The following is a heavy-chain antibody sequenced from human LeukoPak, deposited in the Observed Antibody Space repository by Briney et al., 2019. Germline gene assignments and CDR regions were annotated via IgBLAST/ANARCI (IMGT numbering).Heavy chain of an antibody. CDR2: IYYSGST. CDR1: GGSISSSSYY. J-gene: IGHJ4*02. Sequence: SETLSLTCTVSGGSISSSSYYWGWIRQPPGKGLEWIGSIYYSGSTYYNPSLKSRVTISVDTSKNQFSLNLNSVTAADTAVYFCARDGGSAYPFDYWGQGTPVTVSS. D-gene: IGHD3-22*01. V-gene: IGHV4-39*07. CDR3: ARDGGSAYPFDY.